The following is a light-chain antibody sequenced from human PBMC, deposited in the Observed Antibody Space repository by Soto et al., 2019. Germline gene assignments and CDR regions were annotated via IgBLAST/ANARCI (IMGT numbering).Light chain of an antibody. CDR2: AAS. J-gene: IGKJ1*01. CDR1: QSVGRY. V-gene: IGKV3-11*01. Sequence: EIVLTQSPATVSLSPGERATLSCRASQSVGRYLAWYQQKPGQAPKILIYAASNRATGIPSRFSGGGSGTDFTLTISSLEPEDFAVYYCQQRGNWPRTFGQGTKVEIK. CDR3: QQRGNWPRT.